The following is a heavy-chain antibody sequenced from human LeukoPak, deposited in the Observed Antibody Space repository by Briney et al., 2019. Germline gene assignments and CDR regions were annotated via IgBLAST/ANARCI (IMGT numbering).Heavy chain of an antibody. Sequence: GRSLRLSCAAAGFTFSDYGMHWVRQAPGKGLEWVSVIYSGGSTYYADSVKGRFTISRDNSKNSLYLQMNSLRAEDTAVYYCAKTPPAPVRDAFDIWGQGTMVTVSS. J-gene: IGHJ3*02. CDR1: GFTFSDYG. V-gene: IGHV3-NL1*01. D-gene: IGHD4-17*01. CDR3: AKTPPAPVRDAFDI. CDR2: IYSGGST.